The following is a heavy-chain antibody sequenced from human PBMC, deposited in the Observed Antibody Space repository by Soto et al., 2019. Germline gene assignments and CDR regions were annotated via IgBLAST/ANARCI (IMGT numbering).Heavy chain of an antibody. J-gene: IGHJ5*02. D-gene: IGHD6-13*01. Sequence: LSLTCAVSGGSISSSNWWSWVRQPPGKGLEWIGEIYHSGSTNYNPSLKSRVTISVGKSKNQFSLKLSSVTAADTAVYYCARWGRYSSKKNWFDPWGQGTLVTVSS. CDR3: ARWGRYSSKKNWFDP. CDR2: IYHSGST. CDR1: GGSISSSNW. V-gene: IGHV4-4*02.